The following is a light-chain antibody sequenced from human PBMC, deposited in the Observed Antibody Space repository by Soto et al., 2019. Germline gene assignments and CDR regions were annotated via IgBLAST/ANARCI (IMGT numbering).Light chain of an antibody. J-gene: IGKJ2*01. Sequence: DIQMTQFPSSLSASVGDRVTITCRASQSISSYLNWYQQKPGKAPKLLIYAASSLQSGVPSRFSGSGSGTDFTLTISSLQPEDFATYYCQQSYSTPPRTFGQGTKLEIK. V-gene: IGKV1-39*01. CDR2: AAS. CDR1: QSISSY. CDR3: QQSYSTPPRT.